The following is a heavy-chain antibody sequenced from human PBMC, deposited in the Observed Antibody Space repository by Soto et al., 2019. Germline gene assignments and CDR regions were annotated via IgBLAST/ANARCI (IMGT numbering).Heavy chain of an antibody. D-gene: IGHD2-15*01. J-gene: IGHJ3*02. V-gene: IGHV3-48*01. CDR2: ISSSSSTI. CDR3: ARSLLGAFDI. Sequence: EVQLVESGGGLVQPGGSLRLSCAASGFTFSSYSMNWVRQAPGKGLEWVSYISSSSSTIYYADSVKGGFTISRDNAKNPLYLKMNGLRAEDTAVYYCARSLLGAFDIGGQGKMVTASS. CDR1: GFTFSSYS.